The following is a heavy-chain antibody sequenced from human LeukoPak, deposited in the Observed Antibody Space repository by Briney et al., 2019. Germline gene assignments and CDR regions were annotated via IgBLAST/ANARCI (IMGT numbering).Heavy chain of an antibody. CDR1: GFTFSSYA. D-gene: IGHD7-27*01. V-gene: IGHV3-66*01. CDR2: IYSGATT. Sequence: GGSLRLSCAASGFTFSSYAMSWVRQAPGKGLEWVSVIYSGATTYYADSVKGRFTISRDTSKNTLYLQMISLRAEDTAVYYCARVALSGGDFDYWGQGTLVTVSS. CDR3: ARVALSGGDFDY. J-gene: IGHJ4*02.